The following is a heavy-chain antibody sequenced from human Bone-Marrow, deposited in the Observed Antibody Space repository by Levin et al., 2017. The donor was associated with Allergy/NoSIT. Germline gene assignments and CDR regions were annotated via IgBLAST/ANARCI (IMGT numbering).Heavy chain of an antibody. CDR3: ARGGAHWEPLTD. CDR1: GYAFSNYG. J-gene: IGHJ4*02. D-gene: IGHD1-26*01. Sequence: PGASVKVSCKASGYAFSNYGIGWVRQAPGQGLEWMGWISAYSGNADYEPKFQGRVTMTTDTSTNTGYMELTSLRYDDTAVYYCARGGAHWEPLTDWGQGTKVTVSS. V-gene: IGHV1-18*01. CDR2: ISAYSGNA.